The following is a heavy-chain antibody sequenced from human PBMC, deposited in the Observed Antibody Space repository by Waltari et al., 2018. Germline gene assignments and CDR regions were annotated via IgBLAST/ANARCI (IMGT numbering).Heavy chain of an antibody. J-gene: IGHJ4*02. D-gene: IGHD3-3*01. Sequence: EVQLVESGGGLVKPGGSLRLSCVVSGFSFSNAYMTWVRQAPGKGLEWVGRIKSKTDGGTTDYAAPVKGRFAISRDDSEDTVYLQMNSLKSEDTAVYYCTTDPDDYWNGYPLDYWGQGTLVTVSS. CDR2: IKSKTDGGTT. CDR3: TTDPDDYWNGYPLDY. V-gene: IGHV3-15*07. CDR1: GFSFSNAY.